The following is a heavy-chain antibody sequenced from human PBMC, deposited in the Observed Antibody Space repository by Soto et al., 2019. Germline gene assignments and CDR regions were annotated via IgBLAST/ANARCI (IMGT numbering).Heavy chain of an antibody. CDR1: GFSFSDDW. Sequence: PGGSLRLSCEASGFSFSDDWMHWVRQAPGKGMVWVSSVSSVGRTTDYADSVKGRFTISRDNAENTLYLQMNSLGAEDTAVYYCVRGKYSVSYFFDYWGQVTLVTVSS. J-gene: IGHJ4*02. CDR2: VSSVGRTT. CDR3: VRGKYSVSYFFDY. D-gene: IGHD1-26*01. V-gene: IGHV3-74*01.